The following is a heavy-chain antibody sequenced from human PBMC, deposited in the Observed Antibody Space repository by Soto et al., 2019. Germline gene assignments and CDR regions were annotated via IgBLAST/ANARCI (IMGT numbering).Heavy chain of an antibody. Sequence: EVQLVESGGGLVKPGGSLRLSCVASGFTFSGYSINWVRQAPGKGLEWVSYISGPSIYIYYADSVKGRFNISGDNAKGAVYLQMNSRRAEDTYVYYGARCVRDGFNVWGQGTTVSVSS. V-gene: IGHV3-21*01. D-gene: IGHD3-10*02. CDR2: ISGPSIYI. CDR3: ARCVRDGFNV. J-gene: IGHJ6*02. CDR1: GFTFSGYS.